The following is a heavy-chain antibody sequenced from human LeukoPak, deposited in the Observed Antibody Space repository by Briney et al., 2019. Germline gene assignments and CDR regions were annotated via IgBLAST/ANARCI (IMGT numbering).Heavy chain of an antibody. V-gene: IGHV4-34*01. CDR2: INHSGST. CDR3: ARRVRGVKYYYYYMDV. J-gene: IGHJ6*03. D-gene: IGHD3-10*01. Sequence: SETLSLTCAVYGGSFSGYYWSWIRQHPGKGLEWIGEINHSGSTNYNPSLKSRVTISVDTSKNQFSLKLSSVTAADTAVYYCARRVRGVKYYYYYMDVWGKGTTVTISS. CDR1: GGSFSGYY.